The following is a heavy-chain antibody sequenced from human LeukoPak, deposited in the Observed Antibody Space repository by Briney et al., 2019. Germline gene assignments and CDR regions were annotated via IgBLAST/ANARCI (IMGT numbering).Heavy chain of an antibody. CDR1: GFTFSSYG. Sequence: GGSLRLSCAASGFTFSSYGMHWVRQAPGKGLEWVAVIWYDGSNKYYADSVKGRFTISRDNSKNTLYLQMNSLRAEDTAVYYCARGGVAGTSGSFDYWGQGTLVTVSS. J-gene: IGHJ4*02. V-gene: IGHV3-33*08. D-gene: IGHD6-19*01. CDR2: IWYDGSNK. CDR3: ARGGVAGTSGSFDY.